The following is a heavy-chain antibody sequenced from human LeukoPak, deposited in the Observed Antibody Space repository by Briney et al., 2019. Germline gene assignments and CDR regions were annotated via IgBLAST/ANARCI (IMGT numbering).Heavy chain of an antibody. J-gene: IGHJ3*02. Sequence: SETLSLTCAVYGGSFSGYYWSWIRQPPGKGLEWIGYIYYSGSTNYNPSLKSRVTISVDTSKNQFSLKLSSVTAADTAVYYCASNSNYYDSSGLLDAFDIWGQGTMVTVSS. CDR2: IYYSGST. CDR1: GGSFSGYY. D-gene: IGHD3-22*01. V-gene: IGHV4-59*01. CDR3: ASNSNYYDSSGLLDAFDI.